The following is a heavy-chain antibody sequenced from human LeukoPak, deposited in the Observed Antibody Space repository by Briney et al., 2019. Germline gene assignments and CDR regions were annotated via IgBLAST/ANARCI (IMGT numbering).Heavy chain of an antibody. CDR2: INHSGST. CDR1: GGSFSGYY. Sequence: SETLSLTCAVYGGSFSGYYWSWIRQPPGKGLEWLGEINHSGSTSYNPSLKSRVTISVDTSKNQFSLKLSSVTAADTAVYYCARQVVGGWGYYYYYYYMDVWGKGTTVTISS. V-gene: IGHV4-34*01. CDR3: ARQVVGGWGYYYYYYYMDV. D-gene: IGHD2-15*01. J-gene: IGHJ6*03.